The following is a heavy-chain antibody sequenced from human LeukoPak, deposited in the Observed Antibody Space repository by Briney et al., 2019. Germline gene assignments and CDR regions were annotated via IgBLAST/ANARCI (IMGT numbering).Heavy chain of an antibody. CDR3: AKEGDTALVTGYFDL. J-gene: IGHJ2*01. CDR2: IIPIFGTA. V-gene: IGHV1-69*13. Sequence: GASVKVSCKASGGTFGSYVISWVRQAPGQGLEWMGGIIPIFGTAHYAQKFQRRLTITADESTSTVYMEMSSLRSEDTAMYYCAKEGDTALVTGYFDLWGRGTLVTVSS. D-gene: IGHD5-18*01. CDR1: GGTFGSYV.